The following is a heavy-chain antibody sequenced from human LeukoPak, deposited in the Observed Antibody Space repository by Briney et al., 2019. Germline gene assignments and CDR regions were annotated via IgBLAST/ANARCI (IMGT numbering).Heavy chain of an antibody. CDR1: GYTFTSYD. V-gene: IGHV1-8*01. CDR2: INPNSGNT. Sequence: ASVKVSCKASGYTFTSYDINWVRQATGQGLEWMGWINPNSGNTGYAQKFRGRVTMTRNTSISTAYMELSSLRSEDTAVYYCARFAVLRFLEWLPVLRGMDVWGQGTTVTVSS. D-gene: IGHD3-3*01. CDR3: ARFAVLRFLEWLPVLRGMDV. J-gene: IGHJ6*02.